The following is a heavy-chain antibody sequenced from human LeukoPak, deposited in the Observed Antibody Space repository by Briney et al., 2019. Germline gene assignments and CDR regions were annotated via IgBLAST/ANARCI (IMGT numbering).Heavy chain of an antibody. Sequence: GGSLRLSCADSGFTFGRYWMHWVRQAPGKGLVWVSHITTDGSGTSYADSVKGRFTISRDNAKNTLYLQINSLRAEDTAIYYCARPLRESGYFYFDYWGQGTLVTVSS. V-gene: IGHV3-74*01. CDR2: ITTDGSGT. CDR1: GFTFGRYW. D-gene: IGHD3-3*01. J-gene: IGHJ4*02. CDR3: ARPLRESGYFYFDY.